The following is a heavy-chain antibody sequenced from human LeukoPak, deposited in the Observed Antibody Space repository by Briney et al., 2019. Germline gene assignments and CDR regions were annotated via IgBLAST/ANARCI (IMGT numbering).Heavy chain of an antibody. J-gene: IGHJ3*02. CDR1: GGSISSYY. Sequence: SETLSLTCTVSGGSISSYYWSWIRQPAGKGLEWIGRIYTSGSTNYNPSLKSRVTMSVDTSKNQFSLKLSSVTAADTAVYYCARAELWFGELLGLNAFDIWGQGTMVTVSS. CDR2: IYTSGST. D-gene: IGHD3-10*01. CDR3: ARAELWFGELLGLNAFDI. V-gene: IGHV4-4*07.